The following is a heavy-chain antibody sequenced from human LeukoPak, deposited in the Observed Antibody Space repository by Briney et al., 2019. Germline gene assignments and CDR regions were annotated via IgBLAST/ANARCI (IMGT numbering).Heavy chain of an antibody. CDR3: ARPLWFGESYFDY. D-gene: IGHD3-10*01. J-gene: IGHJ4*02. V-gene: IGHV5-51*01. Sequence: GQVTISADKSISTAYLQWSSLKASDTAMYYCARPLWFGESYFDYWGQGTLVTVSS.